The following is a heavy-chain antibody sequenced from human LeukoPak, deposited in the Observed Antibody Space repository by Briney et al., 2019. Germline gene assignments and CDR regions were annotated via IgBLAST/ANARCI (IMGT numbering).Heavy chain of an antibody. J-gene: IGHJ4*02. CDR1: GGSFSGYY. D-gene: IGHD4-11*01. CDR3: ARGSNGTFDY. Sequence: SKTLSLTCAVYGGSFSGYYWSWIRQPPGKGLEWIGEINHSGSTNYNPSLKSRVTISVDTSKNQFSLKLSSVTAADTAVYYCARGSNGTFDYWGQGTLVTVSS. V-gene: IGHV4-34*01. CDR2: INHSGST.